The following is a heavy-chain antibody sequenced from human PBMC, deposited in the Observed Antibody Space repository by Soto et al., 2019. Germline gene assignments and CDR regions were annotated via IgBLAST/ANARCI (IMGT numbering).Heavy chain of an antibody. D-gene: IGHD3-22*01. CDR1: GFTFSSYA. CDR3: AKDRYYYDSSGQDDAFDI. J-gene: IGHJ3*02. V-gene: IGHV3-23*01. Sequence: GGSLRLSCAASGFTFSSYAMSWVRQAPGKGLEWVSAISGSGGSTYYADSVKGRFTISRDNSKNTLYLQMNSLRAEDTAVYYCAKDRYYYDSSGQDDAFDIWGQGTMVTVSS. CDR2: ISGSGGST.